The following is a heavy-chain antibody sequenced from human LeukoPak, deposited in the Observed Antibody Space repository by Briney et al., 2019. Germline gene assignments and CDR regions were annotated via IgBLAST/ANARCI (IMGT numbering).Heavy chain of an antibody. Sequence: GGSLRLSCAASGXTFSSYSMHLVRQAPGKGLEWVAIISSDGSKKYYADSVKGRFTISGDNSKNTLYLQMNSLRAEDTAVYYCARDNNNFLFDYWGQGTLVTVSS. V-gene: IGHV3-30-3*01. J-gene: IGHJ4*02. CDR3: ARDNNNFLFDY. CDR1: GXTFSSYS. D-gene: IGHD1-1*01. CDR2: ISSDGSKK.